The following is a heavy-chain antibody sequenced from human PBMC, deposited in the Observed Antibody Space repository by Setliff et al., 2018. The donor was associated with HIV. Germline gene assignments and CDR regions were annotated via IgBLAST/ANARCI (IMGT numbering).Heavy chain of an antibody. Sequence: SETLSLTCTVSGDSISSYYWSWIRQSAGKGLEWIGRIYITGSTNYNPSLQSRVTMSVDTSKNQFSLKLTSVTAADTAVYFCARDAFHSGSYYNDYWGQGIRVTVSS. J-gene: IGHJ4*02. CDR2: IYITGST. D-gene: IGHD3-10*01. CDR3: ARDAFHSGSYYNDY. V-gene: IGHV4-4*07. CDR1: GDSISSYY.